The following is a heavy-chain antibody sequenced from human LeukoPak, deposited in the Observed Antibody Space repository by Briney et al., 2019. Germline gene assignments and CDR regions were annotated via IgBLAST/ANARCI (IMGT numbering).Heavy chain of an antibody. CDR1: GFIFSTYG. CDR2: IWYDGSGE. Sequence: GRSLRLSCAASGFIFSTYGMHWVRQAPGKGLEWVALIWYDGSGEHYADSVKGRFTISRDNSRNTLYLQMNSLRVEDTAVYYCVRDRITMVRGVRNWFDPWGQGTLVTVSS. V-gene: IGHV3-33*01. J-gene: IGHJ5*02. CDR3: VRDRITMVRGVRNWFDP. D-gene: IGHD3-10*01.